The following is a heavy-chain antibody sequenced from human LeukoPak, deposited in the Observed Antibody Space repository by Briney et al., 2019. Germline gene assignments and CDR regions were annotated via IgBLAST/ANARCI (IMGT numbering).Heavy chain of an antibody. CDR3: AKGLRKLIVGSTEYYFDY. CDR1: RFSFRSYG. J-gene: IGHJ4*02. D-gene: IGHD1-26*01. V-gene: IGHV3-30*18. Sequence: GGSLRLSCAASRFSFRSYGMHWVRQGPGKGLEWVAVISYDGSNKYYADSVKGRFTISRDNSKNTLYLQMNSLRAEDTAVYYCAKGLRKLIVGSTEYYFDYWGQGTLVTVSS. CDR2: ISYDGSNK.